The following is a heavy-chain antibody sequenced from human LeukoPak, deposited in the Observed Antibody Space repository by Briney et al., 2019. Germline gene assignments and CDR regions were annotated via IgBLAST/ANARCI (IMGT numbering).Heavy chain of an antibody. D-gene: IGHD3-3*01. J-gene: IGHJ4*02. CDR1: GGSFSGYY. V-gene: IGHV4-34*01. Sequence: PSETVSLTCAVYGGSFSGYYWSWMRQPPGKWREWIGEINHSGSTNYNPSLKSRVTISVDTSKNQFSLKLRSVAAADTADCSCARAGLRFSGLGYWGQGTLVTVSS. CDR3: ARAGLRFSGLGY. CDR2: INHSGST.